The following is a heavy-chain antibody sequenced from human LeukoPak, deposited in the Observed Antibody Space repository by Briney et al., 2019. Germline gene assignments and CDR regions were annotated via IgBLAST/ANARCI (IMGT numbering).Heavy chain of an antibody. J-gene: IGHJ4*02. CDR3: ATRKLGNDY. CDR2: IYYNET. CDR1: GGSVSNYY. D-gene: IGHD7-27*01. V-gene: IGHV4-59*02. Sequence: PSQTLSLTCTVSGGSVSNYYWSSIRQSPGKGLGWIGYIYYNETSYNPSLKSRVTISADTSKNQFSLKLYSVTAADTAVYYCATRKLGNDYWGQGTLVTVSS.